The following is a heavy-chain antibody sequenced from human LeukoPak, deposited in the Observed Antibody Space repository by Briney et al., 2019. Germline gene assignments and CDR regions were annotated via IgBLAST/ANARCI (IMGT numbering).Heavy chain of an antibody. CDR3: ARGTPYYYSYFMDV. V-gene: IGHV4-34*01. CDR1: GGPFGGYY. J-gene: IGHJ6*03. CDR2: ISQSGST. Sequence: SETLSLTCAVQGGPFGGYYWIWIRQPPGKGLEWIGEISQSGSTNYNPSLKSRVSISVDTSKNEFSLKVSSVTAADTAVYYCARGTPYYYSYFMDVWGKGTTVTVSS.